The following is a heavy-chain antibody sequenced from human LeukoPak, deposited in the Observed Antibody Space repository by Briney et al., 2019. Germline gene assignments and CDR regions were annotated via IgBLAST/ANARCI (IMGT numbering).Heavy chain of an antibody. CDR3: ARDLRVGCSSTSCYHFDY. Sequence: GGSLRLSCAASGFTFSSYSMNWVRQAPGKGLEWVSYISSSSSTIYYADSVKGRFTISRDNAKNSLYLQMNSLRAEDTAVYYCARDLRVGCSSTSCYHFDYWGQGTLVTVSS. D-gene: IGHD2-2*01. CDR2: ISSSSSTI. CDR1: GFTFSSYS. J-gene: IGHJ4*02. V-gene: IGHV3-48*01.